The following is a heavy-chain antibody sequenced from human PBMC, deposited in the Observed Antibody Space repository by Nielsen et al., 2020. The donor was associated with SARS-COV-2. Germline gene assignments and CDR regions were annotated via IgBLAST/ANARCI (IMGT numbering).Heavy chain of an antibody. CDR1: GGSIDIGDYY. CDR3: ARVFFAGSSTGWSEP. V-gene: IGHV4-30-4*02. J-gene: IGHJ5*02. D-gene: IGHD6-19*01. Sequence: SETLSLTCTVSGGSIDIGDYYWSWIRQPPGKGLEWIGYIYYSGTTYYNPSLKSRVTISIDTSKNQFSLKLTSVTAADTAVYYCARVFFAGSSTGWSEPWGQGTLVTVSS. CDR2: IYYSGTT.